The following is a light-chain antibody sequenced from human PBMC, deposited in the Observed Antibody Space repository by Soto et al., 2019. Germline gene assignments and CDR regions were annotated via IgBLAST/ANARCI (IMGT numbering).Light chain of an antibody. Sequence: QSALTQPASVSGSPGQSITISCTGTSSDVGNYNLVSWYQQYPDKAPKLVIYEGSTRPAGASNRFSGSKSGNTASLTISGLQAEDEADYYCCSYAGSSTDVFGTGTKLTVL. CDR3: CSYAGSSTDV. J-gene: IGLJ1*01. V-gene: IGLV2-23*01. CDR2: EGS. CDR1: SSDVGNYNL.